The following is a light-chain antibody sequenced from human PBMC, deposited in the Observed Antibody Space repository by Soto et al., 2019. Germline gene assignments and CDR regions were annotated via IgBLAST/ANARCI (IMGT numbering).Light chain of an antibody. CDR1: QGISSY. CDR3: QQLNSYTIT. J-gene: IGKJ5*01. CDR2: AAS. V-gene: IGKV1-9*01. Sequence: DIQLTQSPSFLSASVGDRVTITCRASQGISSYLAWYQKKPGKDPKLLIYAASTLQSGVPSRFSGSGSGTEFNLTISRLQTEDFATYECQQLNSYTITFGQGTRLEIK.